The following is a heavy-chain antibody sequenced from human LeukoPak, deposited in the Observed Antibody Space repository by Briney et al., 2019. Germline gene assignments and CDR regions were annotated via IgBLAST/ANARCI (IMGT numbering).Heavy chain of an antibody. V-gene: IGHV1-2*02. CDR3: ARDGVAGSSDAFDL. CDR2: INPNSGGP. J-gene: IGHJ3*01. CDR1: GYTFTDYY. Sequence: ASVKVSCKASGYTFTDYYIHWVRQAPGQGLEWMGYINPNSGGPHYSQKFQGRVTMTGDTSISTAYMDLSRLTYDDTAVYYCARDGVAGSSDAFDLWGQGTMATVSS. D-gene: IGHD6-19*01.